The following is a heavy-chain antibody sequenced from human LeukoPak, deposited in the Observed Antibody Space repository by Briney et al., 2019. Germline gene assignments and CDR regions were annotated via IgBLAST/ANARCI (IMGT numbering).Heavy chain of an antibody. V-gene: IGHV4-30-2*01. CDR3: ARTVSPNHCSSTSCYSSVGGDAFDI. CDR2: IYHSGST. Sequence: PSQTLSLTCTVAGGSVSSGAYYWSWIRQPPGKGLEWIGYIYHSGSTYYNPSLMTPFTISLDRSKNQFSLKLSSVTAADTAVYYCARTVSPNHCSSTSCYSSVGGDAFDIWGQGTMVTVSS. D-gene: IGHD2-2*01. CDR1: GGSVSSGAYY. J-gene: IGHJ3*02.